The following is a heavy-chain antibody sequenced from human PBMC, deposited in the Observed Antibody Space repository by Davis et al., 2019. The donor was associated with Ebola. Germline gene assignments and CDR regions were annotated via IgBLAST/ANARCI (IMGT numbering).Heavy chain of an antibody. CDR2: INPNSGGT. CDR3: ARDGYYGSGSYPYYYYGMDV. D-gene: IGHD3-10*01. CDR1: GYTFTGYY. V-gene: IGHV1-2*02. Sequence: APVKVSCKASGYTFTGYYMHWVRQAPGQGLEWMGWINPNSGGTNYAQKFQGRVTMTRDTSISTAYMELSRLRSDDTAVYYCARDGYYGSGSYPYYYYGMDVWGQGTTVTVSS. J-gene: IGHJ6*02.